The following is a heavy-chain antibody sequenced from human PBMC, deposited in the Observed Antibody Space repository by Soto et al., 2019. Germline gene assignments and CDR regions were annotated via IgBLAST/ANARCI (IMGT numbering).Heavy chain of an antibody. CDR3: ARDTRRWVVTYKDAFDI. CDR2: IYYSGST. CDR1: GGSISSGDYY. D-gene: IGHD3-22*01. Sequence: QVQLQESGPGLVKPSQTLSLTCTVSGGSISSGDYYWSWIRQPPGKGLEWIGYIYYSGSTYYNPSLKSRVTISVDTSKNQFSLKLSSVTAADTAVYYCARDTRRWVVTYKDAFDIWGQGTMVTVSS. V-gene: IGHV4-30-4*01. J-gene: IGHJ3*02.